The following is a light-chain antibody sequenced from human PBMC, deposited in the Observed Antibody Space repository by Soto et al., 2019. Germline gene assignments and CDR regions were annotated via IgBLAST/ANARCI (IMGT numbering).Light chain of an antibody. V-gene: IGKV1-8*01. CDR2: GAS. CDR1: QGISSF. Sequence: AIRMTQSPSSFSASTGDRVTITCRASQGISSFLAWYQQKPGKAPKLLIYGASTLQSGVPSRFSGSGSGTDFTLTISSLQSEDFATYYCQQSYSYPTFGQGTRLEIK. CDR3: QQSYSYPT. J-gene: IGKJ5*01.